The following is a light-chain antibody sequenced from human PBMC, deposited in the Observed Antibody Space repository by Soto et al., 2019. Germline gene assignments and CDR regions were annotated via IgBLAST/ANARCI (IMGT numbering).Light chain of an antibody. J-gene: IGLJ1*01. V-gene: IGLV2-14*01. CDR2: EVS. Sequence: QSALTQPASVSGSPGQAITISCTGSGNDVGGYNYVSWFQQHPGKAPKLMIYEVSNRPSGVSNRFSGSKSGNTASLTISGLQPEDEADYYCSSYTTSSSLYVFGTGTKLTVL. CDR3: SSYTTSSSLYV. CDR1: GNDVGGYNY.